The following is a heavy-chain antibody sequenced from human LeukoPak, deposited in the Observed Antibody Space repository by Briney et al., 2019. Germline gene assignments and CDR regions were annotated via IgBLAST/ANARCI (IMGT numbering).Heavy chain of an antibody. D-gene: IGHD4-17*01. CDR2: ISSTSSYM. Sequence: GGSLRLSCSASGFDLSPYTMNWVRQAPGKGLEWVASISSTSSYMYYGDSLKGRFTISRDNAKNTLYLQLGSLRTEDTATYYCARRVTTFLSWGQGTLVIVSS. V-gene: IGHV3-21*01. J-gene: IGHJ4*02. CDR1: GFDLSPYT. CDR3: ARRVTTFLS.